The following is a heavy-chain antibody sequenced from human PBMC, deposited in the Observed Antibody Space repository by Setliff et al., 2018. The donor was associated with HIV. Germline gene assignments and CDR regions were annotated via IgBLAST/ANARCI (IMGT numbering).Heavy chain of an antibody. J-gene: IGHJ4*01. Sequence: ASVKVSCKTSGYTFVHFEIDWVRHAPGQGLEWIVWMTPLTASTGYSRKFQVRVTFTRDLSTGTAYMELNSLISNDTAVYYCARAPARANGVFDFWGQGSLVTVSS. V-gene: IGHV1-8*03. CDR3: ARAPARANGVFDF. CDR2: MTPLTAST. CDR1: GYTFVHFE. D-gene: IGHD2-8*01.